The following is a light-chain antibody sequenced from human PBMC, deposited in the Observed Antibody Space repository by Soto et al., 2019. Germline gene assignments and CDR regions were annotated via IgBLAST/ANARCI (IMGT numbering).Light chain of an antibody. Sequence: QSVLAQPASVSGSPEQSVTIFCTGTSSDVGTYNLVSWYQQHPGKAPKLIIYEVTERPSGVSNRFSGSKFGNTASLTISGLLPEDEGDYYCCLYGGCSALPHVFGTGTQLTVL. CDR2: EVT. V-gene: IGLV2-23*02. CDR1: SSDVGTYNL. J-gene: IGLJ1*01. CDR3: CLYGGCSALPHV.